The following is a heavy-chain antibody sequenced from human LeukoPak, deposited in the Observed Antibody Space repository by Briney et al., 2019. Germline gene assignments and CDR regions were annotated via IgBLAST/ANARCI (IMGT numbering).Heavy chain of an antibody. CDR1: GFTFSSYE. CDR3: ARVTNTAMVTWYFDY. D-gene: IGHD5-18*01. Sequence: GGSLRLSCAASGFTFSSYEMNWVRQAPGKGLEWVSYISSSGSTIYYADSVKGRFTISRDNAKNSLYLQMNSLRAEDTAVYYCARVTNTAMVTWYFDYWGQGTLVTVSS. J-gene: IGHJ4*02. CDR2: ISSSGSTI. V-gene: IGHV3-48*03.